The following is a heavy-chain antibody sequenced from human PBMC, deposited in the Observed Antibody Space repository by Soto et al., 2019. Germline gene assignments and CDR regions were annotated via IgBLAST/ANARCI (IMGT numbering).Heavy chain of an antibody. J-gene: IGHJ6*02. CDR1: GFTFTSSA. V-gene: IGHV1-58*01. Sequence: QMQLVQSGPEVKKPGTSVKVSCKASGFTFTSSAVQWVRQARGQRREWIGWIVVGSGNTNYAQKFQERVTITRDMSTSTAYMELSSLRSEDTAVYYCAAVDQWLVLGYYYYGMDVWGQGTTVTVSS. CDR2: IVVGSGNT. CDR3: AAVDQWLVLGYYYYGMDV. D-gene: IGHD6-19*01.